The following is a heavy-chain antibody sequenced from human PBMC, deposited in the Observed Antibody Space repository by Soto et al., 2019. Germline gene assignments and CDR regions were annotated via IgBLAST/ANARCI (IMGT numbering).Heavy chain of an antibody. Sequence: GGSLRLSCAASGFTFISYAMSWVRQAPGKGLEWVSAISGSGGSTYYADSVKGRFTISRDNSKNTLYLQMNSLRAEDTAVYYCAKERYDSSSWQPFDYWGQGTLVTVSS. J-gene: IGHJ4*02. D-gene: IGHD6-13*01. CDR2: ISGSGGST. CDR1: GFTFISYA. CDR3: AKERYDSSSWQPFDY. V-gene: IGHV3-23*01.